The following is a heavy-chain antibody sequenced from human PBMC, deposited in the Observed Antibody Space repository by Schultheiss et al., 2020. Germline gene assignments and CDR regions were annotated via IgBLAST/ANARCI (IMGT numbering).Heavy chain of an antibody. D-gene: IGHD5-12*01. CDR3: ARGVATPEPNGMDV. J-gene: IGHJ6*02. CDR1: GGSISSYY. CDR2: IYYSGST. Sequence: SETLSLTCTVSGGSISSYYWSWIRQPAGKGLEWIGYIYYSGSTNYNPSLKSRVTISVDTSKNQFSLKLSSVTAADTAVYYCARGVATPEPNGMDVWGQGTTVTVSS. V-gene: IGHV4-59*01.